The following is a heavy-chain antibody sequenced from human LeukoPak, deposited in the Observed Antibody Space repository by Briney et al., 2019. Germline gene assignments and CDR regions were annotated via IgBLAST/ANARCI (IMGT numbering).Heavy chain of an antibody. Sequence: GGSLRLSCAASGFIFSATWMHWVRQGPGKGLLWVSRIRADGTTTYADSVKGRFTISRDNAKNTVYLQMNSLRADDTAVYYCVRDYYYAMDVWGQGTTVTVSS. CDR3: VRDYYYAMDV. CDR2: IRADGTT. CDR1: GFIFSATW. V-gene: IGHV3-74*01. J-gene: IGHJ6*02.